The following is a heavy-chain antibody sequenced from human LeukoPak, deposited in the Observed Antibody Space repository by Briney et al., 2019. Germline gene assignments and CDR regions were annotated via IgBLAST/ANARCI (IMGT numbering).Heavy chain of an antibody. Sequence: GGSLRLSCAASGFTFSSYAMHWVRQAPGKGLEWVAVISYDGSNKYYADSVKGRVTISRDNSKNTLYLQMNSLRAEDTAVYYCAREIYCSSTSCYLYYYYYGMDVWGQGTTVTVSS. CDR3: AREIYCSSTSCYLYYYYYGMDV. CDR2: ISYDGSNK. CDR1: GFTFSSYA. J-gene: IGHJ6*02. D-gene: IGHD2-2*01. V-gene: IGHV3-30-3*01.